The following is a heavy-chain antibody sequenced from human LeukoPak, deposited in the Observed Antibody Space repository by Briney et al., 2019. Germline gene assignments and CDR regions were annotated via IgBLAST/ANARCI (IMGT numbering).Heavy chain of an antibody. J-gene: IGHJ6*02. CDR1: GFTFSSYE. D-gene: IGHD2-2*02. V-gene: IGHV3-48*03. CDR2: ISSSGSTI. Sequence: PGGSLRVSCAASGFTFSSYEMNWVRQAPGKGLEWVSYISSSGSTIYYADSVKGRFTISRDNAKNSLYLQMNSLRAEDTAVYYCARDHYGYCSSTSCYTKSYGMDVWGQGTTVTVSS. CDR3: ARDHYGYCSSTSCYTKSYGMDV.